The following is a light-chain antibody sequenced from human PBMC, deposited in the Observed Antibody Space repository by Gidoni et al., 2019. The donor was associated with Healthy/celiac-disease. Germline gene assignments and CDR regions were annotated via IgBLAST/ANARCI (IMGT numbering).Light chain of an antibody. CDR2: KAS. Sequence: DIQMTQSPSTLSASVGDRVTITYQASQSISSWLAWYQQKPGKAPKLLIYKASSLETGVPSRFSGSGSGTEFTLTISSLQPDDFATYYCQQYNSYSCTFGQGTKLEIK. CDR1: QSISSW. CDR3: QQYNSYSCT. J-gene: IGKJ2*02. V-gene: IGKV1-5*03.